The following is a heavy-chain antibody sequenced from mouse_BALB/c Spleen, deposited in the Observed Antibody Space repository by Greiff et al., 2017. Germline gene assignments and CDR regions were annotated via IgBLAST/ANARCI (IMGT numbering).Heavy chain of an antibody. CDR2: IDPENGDT. CDR3: NARWVRLGPYFDY. D-gene: IGHD2-14*01. Sequence: EVQLQQSGAELVRSGASVKLSCTASGFNIKDYYMHWVKQRPEQGLEWIGWIDPENGDTEYAPKFQGKATMTADTSSNTAYLQLSSLTSEDTAVYYCNARWVRLGPYFDYWGQGTTLTVSS. J-gene: IGHJ2*01. V-gene: IGHV14-4*02. CDR1: GFNIKDYY.